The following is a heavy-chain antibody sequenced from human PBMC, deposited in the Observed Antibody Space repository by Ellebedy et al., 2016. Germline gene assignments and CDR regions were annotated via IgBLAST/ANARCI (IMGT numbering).Heavy chain of an antibody. V-gene: IGHV4-61*02. Sequence: SETLSLTXTVSGGSISSGSYYWSWIRQPAGKGLEWIGRIYTSGSTNYNPSLKSRVTMSVDTSKNQFSLKLSSVTAADTAVYYCARGSKLPAAMAYWFDPWGQGTLVTVSS. CDR1: GGSISSGSYY. D-gene: IGHD2-2*01. CDR3: ARGSKLPAAMAYWFDP. J-gene: IGHJ5*02. CDR2: IYTSGST.